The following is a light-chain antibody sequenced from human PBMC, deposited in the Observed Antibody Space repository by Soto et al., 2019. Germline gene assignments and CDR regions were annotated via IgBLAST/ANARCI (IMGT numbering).Light chain of an antibody. J-gene: IGKJ1*01. CDR3: QQYGSTPVT. CDR1: QSVSNNY. CDR2: GAS. Sequence: EIVLTQSPGTLSLSPGERATLSFRASQSVSNNYLAWYQQKPGQAPRLLIYGASNRATGIPDRFSGSGSGTDFILTISRLEPEDFAVYYCQQYGSTPVTFGQGTKVDIK. V-gene: IGKV3-20*01.